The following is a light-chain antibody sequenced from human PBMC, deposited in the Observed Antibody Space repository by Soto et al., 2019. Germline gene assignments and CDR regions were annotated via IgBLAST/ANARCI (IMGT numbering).Light chain of an antibody. J-gene: IGKJ4*01. Sequence: ETVLTQAPATLPFSPLASAHLSCTPSQDIRIFLAWYQQKPGQAPRLLIYNASQRATGIPARFTGSGSGTDFTLTIRSLGPEDFAVYYCQQRYNWPPLTFGGGTKVDIK. CDR3: QQRYNWPPLT. CDR1: QDIRIF. V-gene: IGKV3-11*01. CDR2: NAS.